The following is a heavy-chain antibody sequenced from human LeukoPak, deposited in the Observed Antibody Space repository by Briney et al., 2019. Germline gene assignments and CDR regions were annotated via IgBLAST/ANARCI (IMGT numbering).Heavy chain of an antibody. Sequence: PSETLSLTCTVSGGSISSYYWSWIRQPAGKGLEWIGYIYYSGSTNYNPSLKSRVTISVDTSKNQFSLKLSSVTAADTAVYYCARHRGSYYDVYYYGMDVWGQGTTVTVSS. CDR3: ARHRGSYYDVYYYGMDV. J-gene: IGHJ6*02. D-gene: IGHD1-26*01. V-gene: IGHV4-59*08. CDR1: GGSISSYY. CDR2: IYYSGST.